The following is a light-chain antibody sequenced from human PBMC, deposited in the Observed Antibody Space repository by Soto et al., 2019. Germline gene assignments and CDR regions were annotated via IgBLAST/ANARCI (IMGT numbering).Light chain of an antibody. V-gene: IGLV1-44*01. CDR2: SYN. CDR1: SSNIGSNT. Sequence: QSVLTQPPSASGTPGQRVTISCSGSSSNIGSNTVNWYQQLPGTAPKLLIYSYNQRPSGVPDRFSGSKSVTSASLAISGLQSEDVADYYCAAWDDSLNGYVFGTGTKLTVL. J-gene: IGLJ1*01. CDR3: AAWDDSLNGYV.